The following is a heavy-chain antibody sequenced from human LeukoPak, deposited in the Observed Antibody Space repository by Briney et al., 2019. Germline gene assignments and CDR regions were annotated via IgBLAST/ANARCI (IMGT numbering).Heavy chain of an antibody. D-gene: IGHD3-22*01. V-gene: IGHV4-39*01. J-gene: IGHJ3*02. CDR1: GGSISSSSYY. CDR3: ARHYYDSSGYYLEGFDI. CDR2: IYYSGST. Sequence: NSSETLSLTCTVSGGSISSSSYYWAWIRQPPGKGLEWIGSIYYSGSTYYNPSLKSRVTISVDTSKNQFSLKLSSVTAADTAVYYCARHYYDSSGYYLEGFDIWGQGTMVTVSS.